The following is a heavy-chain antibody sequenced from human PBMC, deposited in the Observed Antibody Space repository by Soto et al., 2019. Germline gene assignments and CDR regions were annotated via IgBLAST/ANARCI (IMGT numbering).Heavy chain of an antibody. V-gene: IGHV3-21*01. D-gene: IGHD2-2*01. CDR3: AREPSSTSFPHYYYMDV. CDR1: GFTFSSYS. J-gene: IGHJ6*03. CDR2: ISSSSSYI. Sequence: PGGSLRLSCAASGFTFSSYSMNWVRQAPGKGLEWVSSISSSSSYIYYADSVKGRFTISRDNAKNSLYLQMNSLRAEDTAVYYCAREPSSTSFPHYYYMDVWGKGTTVTVSS.